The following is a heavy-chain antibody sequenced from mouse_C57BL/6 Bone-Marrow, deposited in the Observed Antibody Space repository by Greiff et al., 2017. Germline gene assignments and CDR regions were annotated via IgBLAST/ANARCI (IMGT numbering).Heavy chain of an antibody. D-gene: IGHD1-1*01. CDR1: GYTFTSYW. Sequence: VQLQQSGTVLARPGASVKMSCKTSGYTFTSYWMHWVKQRPGQGLEWIGAIYPGNSDTSYNQKFKGKAKLTAVTSASTAYMELSSLTNDDSSVYYCTREPPSITTVVANCYFDVWGTGTTVTVSS. CDR3: TREPPSITTVVANCYFDV. V-gene: IGHV1-5*01. J-gene: IGHJ1*03. CDR2: IYPGNSDT.